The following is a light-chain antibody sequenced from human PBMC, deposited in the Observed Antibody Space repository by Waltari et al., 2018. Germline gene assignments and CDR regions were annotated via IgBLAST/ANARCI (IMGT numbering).Light chain of an antibody. J-gene: IGKJ5*01. V-gene: IGKV1-9*01. Sequence: IQLTQSPSSLSASVGDRLTITCRASQAISIYLAWYQQKPGKAPNLLIYAASTLQSGVPSRFIGSGSGTEFTLTISSLQPEDFATYYCQQLRSYPRITFGQGTRLDI. CDR2: AAS. CDR3: QQLRSYPRIT. CDR1: QAISIY.